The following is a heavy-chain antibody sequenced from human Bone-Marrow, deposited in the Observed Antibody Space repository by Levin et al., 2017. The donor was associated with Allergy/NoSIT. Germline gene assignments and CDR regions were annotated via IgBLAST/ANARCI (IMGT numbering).Heavy chain of an antibody. D-gene: IGHD5-18*01. V-gene: IGHV3-66*04. J-gene: IGHJ4*02. CDR1: ESTVSNNH. Sequence: ETLSLTCAASESTVSNNHMTWVRQAPGKGLEWVSLIYSGGSTYYADSVKGRFTISRDNSKNTLYLQMNSLRAEDTAVYYCAGHTAGDYWGQGTLVTVTS. CDR2: IYSGGST. CDR3: AGHTAGDY.